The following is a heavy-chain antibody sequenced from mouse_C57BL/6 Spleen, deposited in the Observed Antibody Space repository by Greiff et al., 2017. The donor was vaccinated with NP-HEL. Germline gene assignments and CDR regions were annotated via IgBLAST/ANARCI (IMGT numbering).Heavy chain of an antibody. V-gene: IGHV1-69*01. D-gene: IGHD1-1*01. CDR3: AYYYGSSYYWYFGV. CDR1: GYTFTSYW. J-gene: IGHJ1*03. Sequence: QVQLQQPGAELVMPGASVKLSCKASGYTFTSYWMHWVKQRPGQGLEWIGEIDPSDSYTNYNQKFKGKSTLTVDKSSSTAYMQLSSLTSEDSAVYYCAYYYGSSYYWYFGVWGTGTTVTVAS. CDR2: IDPSDSYT.